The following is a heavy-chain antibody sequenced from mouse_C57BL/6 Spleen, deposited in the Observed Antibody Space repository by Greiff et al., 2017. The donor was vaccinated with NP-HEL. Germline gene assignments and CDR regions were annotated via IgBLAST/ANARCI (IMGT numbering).Heavy chain of an antibody. D-gene: IGHD1-1*01. J-gene: IGHJ3*01. CDR3: ASPWGYGSRGWFAY. V-gene: IGHV14-2*01. CDR2: IDPEDGET. Sequence: EVQLQQSGAELVKPGASVKLSCTASGFNIKDYHMHWVKQRTEQGLEWIGRIDPEDGETKYAPKFRGKATITADTSSNTAYLQLSSLTSEDTAVYYCASPWGYGSRGWFAYWGQGTLVTVSA. CDR1: GFNIKDYH.